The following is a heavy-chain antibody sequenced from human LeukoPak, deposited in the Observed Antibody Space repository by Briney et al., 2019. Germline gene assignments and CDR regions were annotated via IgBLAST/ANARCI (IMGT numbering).Heavy chain of an antibody. CDR3: ARNQGGSVGATGQDY. CDR2: ISSSSSNI. D-gene: IGHD1-26*01. V-gene: IGHV3-21*01. J-gene: IGHJ4*02. CDR1: GFTFSSYT. Sequence: NPGGSLRLSCAASGFTFSSYTMNWVRQAPGKGLEWVSFISSSSSNIYYADSVKGRFTISRDDARNSLYLQMNSLRAEDTAVYYCARNQGGSVGATGQDYWGQGTLVTVSS.